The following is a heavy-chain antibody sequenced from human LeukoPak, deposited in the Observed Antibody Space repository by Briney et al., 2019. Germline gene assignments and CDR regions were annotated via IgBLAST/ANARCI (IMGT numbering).Heavy chain of an antibody. V-gene: IGHV3-23*01. CDR3: AKRLVGATKGAPFDY. D-gene: IGHD1-26*01. CDR1: GFTFSSYA. J-gene: IGHJ4*02. CDR2: ISGSGGST. Sequence: GGSLRLSCAASGFTFSSYAMNWVRQAPGKGLEWVSAISGSGGSTYYADSVKGRFTISRDNSKNTLYLQMNSLRAEDTAVYYCAKRLVGATKGAPFDYWGQGTLVTVSS.